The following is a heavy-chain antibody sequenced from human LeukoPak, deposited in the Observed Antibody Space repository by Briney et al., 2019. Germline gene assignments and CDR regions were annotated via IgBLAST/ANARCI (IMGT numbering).Heavy chain of an antibody. CDR2: INPNSGDT. CDR1: GYTLTDSY. V-gene: IGHV1-2*02. Sequence: ASVKVSCKASGYTLTDSYMHWVRQAPGQGLEWLAWINPNSGDTNYAQKFQGRVTVTRDTSISTAYMELSGLTSDDTAVFYCATEEQYRNYFDHWGQETLVTVSA. D-gene: IGHD5-18*01. CDR3: ATEEQYRNYFDH. J-gene: IGHJ4*02.